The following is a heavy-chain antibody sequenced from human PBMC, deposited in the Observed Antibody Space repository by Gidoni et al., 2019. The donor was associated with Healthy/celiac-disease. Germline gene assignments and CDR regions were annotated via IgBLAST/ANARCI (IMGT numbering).Heavy chain of an antibody. J-gene: IGHJ5*02. D-gene: IGHD4-17*01. V-gene: IGHV3-11*05. Sequence: QVQLVESGGGLVKPGGSLRLSCAAPGFHFRDYYMSWIRQAPGTGLGWVSYISSSSSYTNYADSVKGRFTISRDNAKNSLYLQMNSLRAEDTAVYYCAREPGDYVWFDPWGQGTLVTVSS. CDR3: AREPGDYVWFDP. CDR2: ISSSSSYT. CDR1: GFHFRDYY.